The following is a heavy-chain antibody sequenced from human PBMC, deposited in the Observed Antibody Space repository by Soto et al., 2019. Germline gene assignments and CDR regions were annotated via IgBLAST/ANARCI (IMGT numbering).Heavy chain of an antibody. J-gene: IGHJ4*02. V-gene: IGHV4-34*01. CDR3: ARGSVEMATIGSDFDY. Sequence: PSETLSLTCAVYGGSFSGYYWSWIRQPPGKGLEWIGEINHSGSTNYNTSLKSRVTISVDTSKNQFSLKLSSVTAADTAVYYCARGSVEMATIGSDFDYWGQGTLVTVSS. CDR1: GGSFSGYY. CDR2: INHSGST. D-gene: IGHD3-10*01.